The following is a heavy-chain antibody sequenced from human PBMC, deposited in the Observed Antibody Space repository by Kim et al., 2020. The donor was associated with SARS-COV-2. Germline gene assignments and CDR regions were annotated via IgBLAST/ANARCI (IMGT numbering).Heavy chain of an antibody. V-gene: IGHV1-69*13. Sequence: SVKVSCKASGGTFSSYAISWVRQAPGQGLEWMGGIIPIFGTANYAQKFQGRVTITADESTSTAYMELSSLRSEDTAVYYCARGDFWSGFTDAFDIWGQGTMVTVSS. J-gene: IGHJ3*02. D-gene: IGHD3-3*01. CDR1: GGTFSSYA. CDR2: IIPIFGTA. CDR3: ARGDFWSGFTDAFDI.